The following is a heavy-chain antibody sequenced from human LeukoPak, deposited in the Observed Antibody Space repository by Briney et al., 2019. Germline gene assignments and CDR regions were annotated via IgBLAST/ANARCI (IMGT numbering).Heavy chain of an antibody. CDR3: ATGYSSGQRFDY. Sequence: PSETLSLTCTVSGGSISRYYWSWIRHPPGNRLEWIGYIHYSGSTNYNPSLKSRVTMSLDTSDNQFSLKLSSVTAADTAVYYCATGYSSGQRFDYWGQGTLVTVSS. CDR2: IHYSGST. D-gene: IGHD5-18*01. J-gene: IGHJ4*02. V-gene: IGHV4-59*01. CDR1: GGSISRYY.